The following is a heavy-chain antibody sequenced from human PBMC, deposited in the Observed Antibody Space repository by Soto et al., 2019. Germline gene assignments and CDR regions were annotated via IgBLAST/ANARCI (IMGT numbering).Heavy chain of an antibody. V-gene: IGHV5-51*01. CDR1: GYNFATYW. J-gene: IGHJ5*02. CDR2: IYPGDSDS. CDR3: ARHGFYGDYASNYFDP. D-gene: IGHD4-17*01. Sequence: PGESLKISCKGFGYNFATYWIAWVRQMPGKGLEYMGIIYPGDSDSRYSPSFQGQVTFSADKSISTAYMQWSSLKASDTAMYYCARHGFYGDYASNYFDPWGQGTLVTVSS.